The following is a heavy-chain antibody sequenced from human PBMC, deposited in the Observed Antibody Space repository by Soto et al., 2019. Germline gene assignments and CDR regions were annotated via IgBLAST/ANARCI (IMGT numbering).Heavy chain of an antibody. Sequence: SETLSLTCTVSGGSISSSSYYWGWIRQPPGKGLEWIGSIYYSGSTYYNPSLKSRVTISVDTSKNQFSLKLSSVTAADTAVYYCARSINPYYFDYRGQGTLVTVSS. V-gene: IGHV4-39*01. J-gene: IGHJ4*02. CDR1: GGSISSSSYY. CDR3: ARSINPYYFDY. CDR2: IYYSGST.